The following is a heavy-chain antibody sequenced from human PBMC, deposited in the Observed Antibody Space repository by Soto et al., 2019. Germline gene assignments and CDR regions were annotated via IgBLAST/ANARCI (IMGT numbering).Heavy chain of an antibody. CDR2: IYYSGST. CDR1: GGSISSGGYY. J-gene: IGHJ6*03. Sequence: SETLSLTCTVSGGSISSGGYYWSWIRQHPGKGLEWIGYIYYSGSTYYNPSLKSRVTISVDTSKNQFSLKLSSVTAADTAVYYCAGAPSDQYQLLPYYYYYYMDVWGKGTTVTVSS. D-gene: IGHD2-2*01. V-gene: IGHV4-31*03. CDR3: AGAPSDQYQLLPYYYYYYMDV.